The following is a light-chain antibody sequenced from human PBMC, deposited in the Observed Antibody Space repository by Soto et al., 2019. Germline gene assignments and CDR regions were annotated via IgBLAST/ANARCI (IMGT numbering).Light chain of an antibody. J-gene: IGLJ1*01. CDR3: CSXAGRSTYA. V-gene: IGLV2-23*02. CDR2: EVS. CDR1: SSDVGSYNL. Sequence: QSALTQPASVSGSPGQSITISCTGTSSDVGSYNLVSWYQQHPGKAPKLMIYEVSKRPSGVSNRFSGSKSGNTASLTISGLQAEDEADYYCCSXAGRSTYAFGTGTKVTVL.